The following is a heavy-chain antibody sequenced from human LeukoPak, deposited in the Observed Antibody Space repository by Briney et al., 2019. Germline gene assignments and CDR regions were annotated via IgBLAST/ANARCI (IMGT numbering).Heavy chain of an antibody. V-gene: IGHV4-59*01. D-gene: IGHD5-18*01. Sequence: SETLSPTCTVSGGSISSYYWSWIRQPPGKGLEWIGYIYYSGSTNYNPSLKSRVTISVDTSKNQFSLKLSSVTAADTAVYYCARGDTAMVTIYWGQGTLVTVSS. J-gene: IGHJ4*02. CDR1: GGSISSYY. CDR3: ARGDTAMVTIY. CDR2: IYYSGST.